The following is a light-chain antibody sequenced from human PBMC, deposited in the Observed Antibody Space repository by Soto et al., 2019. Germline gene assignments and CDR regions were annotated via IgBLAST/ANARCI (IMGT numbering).Light chain of an antibody. CDR2: DAS. V-gene: IGKV3-11*01. Sequence: PGERATLSCRAGQSVSIYLAWYQQKPGQAPRLLIYDASNRASDIPARFSGSGSETDFTLTISSLEPEDFAIYYCQQRSNWPLTFGGGTKVEIK. J-gene: IGKJ4*01. CDR3: QQRSNWPLT. CDR1: QSVSIY.